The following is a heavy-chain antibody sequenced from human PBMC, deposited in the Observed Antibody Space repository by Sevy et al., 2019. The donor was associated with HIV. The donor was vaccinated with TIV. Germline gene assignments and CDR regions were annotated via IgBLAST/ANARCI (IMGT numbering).Heavy chain of an antibody. CDR2: MNPNSGNT. CDR3: ARGRLTGIGFDY. Sequence: GESLKISCKASGYTFTSYDINWVRQATGQGLEWMGWMNPNSGNTGYAQKFQGRVSMTRNTSISTAYMELSSLRSEDTAVYYCARGRLTGIGFDYWGQGTLVTVSS. D-gene: IGHD7-27*01. V-gene: IGHV1-8*01. J-gene: IGHJ4*02. CDR1: GYTFTSYD.